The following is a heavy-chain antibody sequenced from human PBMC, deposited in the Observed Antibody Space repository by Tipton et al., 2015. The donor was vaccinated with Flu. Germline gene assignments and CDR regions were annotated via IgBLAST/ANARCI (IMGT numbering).Heavy chain of an antibody. J-gene: IGHJ4*02. Sequence: TLSLTCSVSGASISSFHWSWIRQTPGKGLQWIGYISYSTNSGSTNYNPSLKSRLTISVDTSKNQLSLKLSSVTAADTAVYYCMGLDYYDSCGSRRDYWGRGTLVTVSS. CDR3: MGLDYYDSCGSRRDY. CDR1: GASISSFH. V-gene: IGHV4-59*01. CDR2: ISYSTNSGST. D-gene: IGHD3-22*01.